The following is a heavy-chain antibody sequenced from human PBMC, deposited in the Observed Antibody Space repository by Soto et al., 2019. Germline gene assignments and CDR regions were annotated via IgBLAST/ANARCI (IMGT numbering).Heavy chain of an antibody. Sequence: SVKVSCKASGGTFSSYAISWVRQAPGQGLEWMGGIIPIFGTANYAQKFQGRVTITADESTSTAYMELSSLRSEDTAVYYCARVRGCSSTSCHRTNNWFDPWGQGTLVTVSS. CDR1: GGTFSSYA. D-gene: IGHD2-2*01. CDR2: IIPIFGTA. CDR3: ARVRGCSSTSCHRTNNWFDP. V-gene: IGHV1-69*13. J-gene: IGHJ5*02.